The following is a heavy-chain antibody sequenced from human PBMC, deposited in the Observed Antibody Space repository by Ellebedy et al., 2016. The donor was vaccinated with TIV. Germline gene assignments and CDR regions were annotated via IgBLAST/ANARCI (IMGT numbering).Heavy chain of an antibody. CDR2: IFHLGTT. D-gene: IGHD3-10*01. Sequence: MPGGSLRLSCAASGFTFSSYAMTWVRQTPGKGLEWIGEIFHLGTTNYSPSLKSRVTISVDKSKNQFSLKMTSVSAADTAVYYCARTAVQTALLDFWGQGTLVTVSS. J-gene: IGHJ4*02. CDR1: GFTFSSYAM. CDR3: ARTAVQTALLDF. V-gene: IGHV4-4*02.